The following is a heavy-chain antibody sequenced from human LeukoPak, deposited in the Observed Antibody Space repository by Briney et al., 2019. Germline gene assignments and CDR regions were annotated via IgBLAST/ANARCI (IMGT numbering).Heavy chain of an antibody. Sequence: ASVKVSCKASGYTFTGYYMHWVRQAPGQGLEWMGWINPNSGGTNYAQKFQGRVTMTRDTSISTAYMELSRLRSDDTAVYYCARGGRDTAMVTYYYYYMDVWGKGTTVTISS. J-gene: IGHJ6*03. D-gene: IGHD5-18*01. CDR1: GYTFTGYY. V-gene: IGHV1-2*02. CDR2: INPNSGGT. CDR3: ARGGRDTAMVTYYYYYMDV.